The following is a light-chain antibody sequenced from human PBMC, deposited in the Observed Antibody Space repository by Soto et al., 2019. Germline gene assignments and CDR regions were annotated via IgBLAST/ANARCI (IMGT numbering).Light chain of an antibody. V-gene: IGKV1-6*01. Sequence: AIQMPQSPSPLSASVGDRVTITCRASQGIRNNLGWYQQRPGKAPKLLIYAASSLQSGVPSRFSGSGSGTDFTLTISSLQPEDFATYYCQHADSFPLITFGQGIRLEIK. CDR2: AAS. J-gene: IGKJ5*01. CDR1: QGIRNN. CDR3: QHADSFPLIT.